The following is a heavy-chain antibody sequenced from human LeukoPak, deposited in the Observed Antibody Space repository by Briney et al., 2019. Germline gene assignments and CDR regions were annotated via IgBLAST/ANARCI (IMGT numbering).Heavy chain of an antibody. D-gene: IGHD4-17*01. Sequence: SETLSLTCAVYGGSFSGYYWSWIRQPPGKGLEWIGEINHSGSTNYNPSLKSRVTMSVDTSKNQFSLKLSSVTAADTAVYYCARGRPVYDYGDYGWFDPWGQGTLVTVSS. CDR2: INHSGST. CDR1: GGSFSGYY. J-gene: IGHJ5*02. V-gene: IGHV4-34*01. CDR3: ARGRPVYDYGDYGWFDP.